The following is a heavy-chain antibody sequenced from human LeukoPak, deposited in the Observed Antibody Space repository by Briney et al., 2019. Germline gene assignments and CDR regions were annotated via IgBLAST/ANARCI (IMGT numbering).Heavy chain of an antibody. CDR2: ISSNGGST. D-gene: IGHD3-22*01. V-gene: IGHV3-64*01. CDR3: ARDSYYYDSSGPPLLDY. Sequence: GGSLRLSCAASGFTFSSYAMHWVRQAPGKGLEYVSAISSNGGSTYYANSVKGRFTIYRDNSKNTLYLQMGSLRAEDMAVYYCARDSYYYDSSGPPLLDYWGQGTLVTVSS. J-gene: IGHJ4*02. CDR1: GFTFSSYA.